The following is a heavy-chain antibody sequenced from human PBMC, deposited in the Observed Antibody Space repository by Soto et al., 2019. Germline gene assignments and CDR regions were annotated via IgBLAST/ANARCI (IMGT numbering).Heavy chain of an antibody. V-gene: IGHV3-30*03. J-gene: IGHJ4*02. CDR1: GFTFSSYG. Sequence: GGSLRLSCAASGFTFSSYGMHWVRQAPGKGLEWVAVISYDGSNKYYADSVKGRFTISRDNSKNTLYLQMNSLRAEDTAVYYRARVGSRYCSGGSCYSGYYFDYWGQGTLVTVS. CDR2: ISYDGSNK. D-gene: IGHD2-15*01. CDR3: ARVGSRYCSGGSCYSGYYFDY.